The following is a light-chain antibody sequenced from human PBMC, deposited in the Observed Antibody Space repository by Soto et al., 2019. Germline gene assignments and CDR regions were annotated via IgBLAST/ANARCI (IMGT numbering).Light chain of an antibody. J-gene: IGKJ1*01. CDR2: DVS. CDR3: QQYGSSPT. Sequence: IVLTQSPGTLSLSPGERATLSCRSSQSVSSSYLAWYQQKPGQAPRLLIYDVSSRATGIPDRFSGSGSGTDFTLTISRLEPEDFAVYYRQQYGSSPTFGQGTKVEIK. V-gene: IGKV3-20*01. CDR1: QSVSSSY.